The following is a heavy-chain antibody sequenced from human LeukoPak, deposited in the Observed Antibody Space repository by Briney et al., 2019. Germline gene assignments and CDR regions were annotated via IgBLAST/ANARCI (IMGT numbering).Heavy chain of an antibody. CDR2: IYYSGNT. Sequence: SETLSLTCTVSGDSISSRSYYWGWIRQPPGKGLEWIGSIYYSGNTYYNPSPKSRVTISVDTSKNQFSLKLNSVTAADTAVYYCARGRYCSGGSCYSHWFDPWGQGTLVTVSS. CDR3: ARGRYCSGGSCYSHWFDP. J-gene: IGHJ5*02. D-gene: IGHD2-15*01. CDR1: GDSISSRSYY. V-gene: IGHV4-39*07.